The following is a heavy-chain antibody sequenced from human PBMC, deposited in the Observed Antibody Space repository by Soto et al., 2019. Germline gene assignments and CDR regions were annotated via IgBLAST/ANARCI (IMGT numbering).Heavy chain of an antibody. CDR2: IKSRTDGGTS. Sequence: GSLRLSCAASGVMFSTAWINWVRQAPGKGLEWVGRIKSRTDGGTSDYGAPAKGRFAISRDDSRNIVYMQMNSLEIEDTAVYYCTTYSHFAMKRVRYDYSGLGTPVTRLL. J-gene: IGHJ4*01. CDR1: GVMFSTAW. V-gene: IGHV3-15*07. CDR3: TTYSHFAMKRVRYDY. D-gene: IGHD2-2*01.